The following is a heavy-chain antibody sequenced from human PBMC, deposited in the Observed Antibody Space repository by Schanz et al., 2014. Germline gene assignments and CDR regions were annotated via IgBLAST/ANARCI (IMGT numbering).Heavy chain of an antibody. J-gene: IGHJ3*02. CDR3: ARDLDVVVVAATPWAFDI. Sequence: QVQLVQSGAEVKKPGASVKVSCKASGYTFTSYYMHWVRQAPGQGLEWMGWISAYNGNTNYAQKLQGRVTMTTDTSTSTAYMELRSLRSDDTAVYYCARDLDVVVVAATPWAFDIWGQGTMVTVSS. V-gene: IGHV1-18*04. CDR1: GYTFTSYY. CDR2: ISAYNGNT. D-gene: IGHD2-15*01.